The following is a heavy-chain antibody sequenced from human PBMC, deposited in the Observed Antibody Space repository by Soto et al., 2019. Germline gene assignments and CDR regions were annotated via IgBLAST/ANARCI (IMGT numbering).Heavy chain of an antibody. CDR1: GGSISAAGDS. V-gene: IGHV4-30-2*01. CDR2: TYHSGTF. J-gene: IGHJ5*02. CDR3: ARAQFYSGSGRYNNLMFDP. D-gene: IGHD3-10*01. Sequence: PSETLSLTCAVSGGSISAAGDSWSWIRQPPGGGLEWIGYTYHSGTFLYNPSLKTRLTMSLDRSNNQFSLTLNSVTAADTAVYYCARAQFYSGSGRYNNLMFDPWGQGTLVTVSS.